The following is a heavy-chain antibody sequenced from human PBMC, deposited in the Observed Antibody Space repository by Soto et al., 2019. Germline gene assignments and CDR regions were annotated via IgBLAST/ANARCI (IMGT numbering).Heavy chain of an antibody. CDR1: GYTFTGYY. CDR2: INPNNGNT. V-gene: IGHV1-2*02. Sequence: ASVKVSCKASGYTFTGYYMHWVRQAPGQGLERIGWINPNNGNTNYAQKFQGRVTMTTDTSMSTAYMELRSLRSDDTAVYYCARGLGQYSSSQYDAFDIWGQGTMVTVSS. J-gene: IGHJ3*02. CDR3: ARGLGQYSSSQYDAFDI. D-gene: IGHD6-13*01.